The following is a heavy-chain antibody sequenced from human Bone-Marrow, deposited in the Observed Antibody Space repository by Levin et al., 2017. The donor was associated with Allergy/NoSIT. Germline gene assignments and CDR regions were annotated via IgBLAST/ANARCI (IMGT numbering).Heavy chain of an antibody. CDR3: AKGSVTTGGIVYLSYMDV. V-gene: IGHV3-23*01. CDR2: ISGSGGST. D-gene: IGHD4-17*01. J-gene: IGHJ6*03. CDR1: GFTFSSYA. Sequence: GESLKISCAASGFTFSSYAMNWVRQAPGKGLEWVSVISGSGGSTYYADSVKGRFTISRDYSTNTLFLQMNSLRAEDTALYFCAKGSVTTGGIVYLSYMDVWGKGTTVTVSS.